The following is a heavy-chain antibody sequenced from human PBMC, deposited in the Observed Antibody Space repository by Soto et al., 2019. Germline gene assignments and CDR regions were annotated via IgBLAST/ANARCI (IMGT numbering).Heavy chain of an antibody. CDR3: ARGQKRITIFGVARFDSPLDV. CDR2: ISSSSSTI. CDR1: GFTFSSYS. J-gene: IGHJ6*04. D-gene: IGHD3-3*01. V-gene: IGHV3-48*01. Sequence: GGSLRLSCAASGFTFSSYSMNWVRQAPGKGLEWVSYISSSSSTIYYADSVKGRFTISRDNAKNSLYLQMNSLRAEDTAVYYCARGQKRITIFGVARFDSPLDVWGKGTTVTVSS.